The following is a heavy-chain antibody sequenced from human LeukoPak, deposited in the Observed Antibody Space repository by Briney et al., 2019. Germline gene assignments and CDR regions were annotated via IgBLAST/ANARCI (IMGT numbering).Heavy chain of an antibody. CDR1: GFTFSSYA. J-gene: IGHJ4*02. D-gene: IGHD3-22*01. CDR3: ARSLYGASYYYDSSGYSYFDY. V-gene: IGHV4-34*01. CDR2: INHSGST. Sequence: GSLRLSCAASGFTFSSYAMSWIRQPPGKGLEWIGEINHSGSTNYNPSLKSRVTISVDTSKNQFSLKLSSVTAADTAVYYCARSLYGASYYYDSSGYSYFDYWGQGTLVTVSS.